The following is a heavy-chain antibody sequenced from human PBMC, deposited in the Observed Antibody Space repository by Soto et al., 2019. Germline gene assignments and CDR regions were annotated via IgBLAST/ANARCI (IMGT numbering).Heavy chain of an antibody. CDR3: ARCGYEIDP. CDR1: SGSISSGGYY. J-gene: IGHJ5*02. D-gene: IGHD5-12*01. V-gene: IGHV4-31*03. Sequence: QVQLQESGPGLVKPSQTLSLTCTVSSGSISSGGYYWSWIRQHPVQDLEWIGYIYYSGSTYYNPSLKSRITISVDTSKNQFSLKLSSVTAADTAVYFCARCGYEIDPWGQGTLVTVSS. CDR2: IYYSGST.